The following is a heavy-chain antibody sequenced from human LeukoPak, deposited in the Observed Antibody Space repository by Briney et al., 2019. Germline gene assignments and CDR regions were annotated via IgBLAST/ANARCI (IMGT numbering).Heavy chain of an antibody. V-gene: IGHV3-23*01. J-gene: IGHJ4*02. CDR2: ITCSGNSK. CDR1: GFPLSIYA. Sequence: GVSVRLLCAVCGFPLSIYAMIGAREARGKALVGVSEITCSGNSKHYADSVNSRLTISRDNLKNTMYLQMNSLRAEDTAVYYCARELFDFDYWGQGTLVTVSS. D-gene: IGHD3-10*01. CDR3: ARELFDFDY.